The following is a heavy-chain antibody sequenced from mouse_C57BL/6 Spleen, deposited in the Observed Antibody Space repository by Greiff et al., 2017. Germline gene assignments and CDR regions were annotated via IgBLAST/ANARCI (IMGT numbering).Heavy chain of an antibody. CDR2: ISSGGSYT. V-gene: IGHV5-6*01. J-gene: IGHJ2*01. Sequence: EVQVVESGGDLVKPGGSLKLSCAASGFTFSSYGMSWVRPTPDKRLEWVATISSGGSYTYYPDSVKGRFTISRDNAKNTLYLQMSSLKSEDTAMYYCARQRESKGYFDYWGQGTTLTVSS. CDR1: GFTFSSYG. CDR3: ARQRESKGYFDY. D-gene: IGHD2-5*01.